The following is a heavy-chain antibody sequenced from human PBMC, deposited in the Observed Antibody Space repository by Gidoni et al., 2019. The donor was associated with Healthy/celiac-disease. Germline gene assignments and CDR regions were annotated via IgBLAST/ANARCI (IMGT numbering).Heavy chain of an antibody. V-gene: IGHV4-61*02. Sequence: QVQLQESGPGLVKHSQTLSLTCTVSGGAISSGSYYWSWIRQPAGKGLEWIGRRYTSGSTNYTPSLKSRVTISVDTSKNQFSLKLSSVPAADTAVYYCARGYCSGGSCLRASYYFDYWGQGTLVTVSS. J-gene: IGHJ4*02. CDR2: RYTSGST. CDR1: GGAISSGSYY. CDR3: ARGYCSGGSCLRASYYFDY. D-gene: IGHD2-15*01.